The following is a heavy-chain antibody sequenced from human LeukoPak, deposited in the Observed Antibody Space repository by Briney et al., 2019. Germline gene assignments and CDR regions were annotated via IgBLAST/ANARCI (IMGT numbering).Heavy chain of an antibody. V-gene: IGHV3-23*01. CDR1: GFTFSSYA. CDR2: ISGSGGST. D-gene: IGHD3-16*01. J-gene: IGHJ5*02. Sequence: PGGSLRLSCAASGFTFSSYAMSWVRQAPGKGLEWVSVISGSGGSTYYADSVKGRFTISRDNSKNTLYLQMNSLRAEDTAVYYCAKDRGGPYYDYVWGSYRIDPWGQGTLVTVSS. CDR3: AKDRGGPYYDYVWGSYRIDP.